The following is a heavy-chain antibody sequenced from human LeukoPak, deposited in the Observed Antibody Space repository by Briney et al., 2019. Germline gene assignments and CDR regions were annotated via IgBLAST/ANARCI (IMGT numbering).Heavy chain of an antibody. V-gene: IGHV3-30*18. CDR3: AKPHLVIRYFGWADY. CDR1: GFTFSSYG. J-gene: IGHJ4*02. D-gene: IGHD3-9*01. CDR2: ISYDGSNK. Sequence: PGGSLRLSCAASGFTFSSYGMHWVRPAPGKGLEWVAVISYDGSNKYFADSVEGRFTISRDNSKNTLYLQMNSLRAEDTAVYYCAKPHLVIRYFGWADYWGQGTLVTVSS.